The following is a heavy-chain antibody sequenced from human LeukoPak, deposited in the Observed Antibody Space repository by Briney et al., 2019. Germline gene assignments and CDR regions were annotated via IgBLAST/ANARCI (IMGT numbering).Heavy chain of an antibody. V-gene: IGHV3-21*01. J-gene: IGHJ6*03. D-gene: IGHD2-8*01. CDR2: ISSSSSYI. Sequence: GGSLRLSCAASGFTFSSYSMNWARQAPGKVLEWVSSISSSSSYIYYADSVKGRFTISRDNAKNSLYLQMNSLRAEDTAVYYCASGAVYAILSYMDVWGKGTTVTVSS. CDR1: GFTFSSYS. CDR3: ASGAVYAILSYMDV.